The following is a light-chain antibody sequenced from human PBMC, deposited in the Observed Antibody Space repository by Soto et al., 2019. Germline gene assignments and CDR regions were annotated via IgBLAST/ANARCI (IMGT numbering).Light chain of an antibody. J-gene: IGLJ1*01. CDR3: CSLPTRHTYV. CDR1: SSDIGHYDY. CDR2: HVT. Sequence: QSALTQPASVSGSPGQSITISCTGTSSDIGHYDYVSWYQQHPGKAPKLMIYHVTYRPSGVSNRYSGSKSGNSASLTISGLQADDEADYYCCSLPTRHTYVFGSGTKLTVL. V-gene: IGLV2-14*03.